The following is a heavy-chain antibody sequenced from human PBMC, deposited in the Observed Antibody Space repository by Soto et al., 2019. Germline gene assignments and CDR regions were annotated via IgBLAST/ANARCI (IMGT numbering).Heavy chain of an antibody. CDR3: ARSVTAMVSLDY. CDR2: IYYSGNT. J-gene: IGHJ4*02. V-gene: IGHV4-39*01. Sequence: QPPGKGLEWIGTIYYSGNTYYNPSLKSRVTISVDTSKNQFSLKLSSVTAADTAVYYCARSVTAMVSLDYWGQGTLVTVSS. D-gene: IGHD5-18*01.